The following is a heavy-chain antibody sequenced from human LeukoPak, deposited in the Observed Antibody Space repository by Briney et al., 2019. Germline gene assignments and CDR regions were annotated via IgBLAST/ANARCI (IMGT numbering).Heavy chain of an antibody. V-gene: IGHV3-21*01. CDR1: GFTFSSYS. CDR2: ISSSSSYI. J-gene: IGHJ5*02. Sequence: GGSLRLSCAASGFTFSSYSMNWVRQAPGKGLEWVSSISSSSSYIYYADSVKGRFTISRDNAKNSLYLQMNSLRAEDTAVYYCARGITGTTSVGWFDPWGQGTLVTVSS. CDR3: ARGITGTTSVGWFDP. D-gene: IGHD1-7*01.